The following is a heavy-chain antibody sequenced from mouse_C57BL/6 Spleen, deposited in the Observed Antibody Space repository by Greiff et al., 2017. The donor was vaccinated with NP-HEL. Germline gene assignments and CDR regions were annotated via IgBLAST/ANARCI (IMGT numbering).Heavy chain of an antibody. CDR3: ARTGTAQAPWFAY. D-gene: IGHD3-2*02. Sequence: VQLQESGPELVKPGASVKISCKASGYAFSSSWMNWVKQRPGKGLEWIGRIYPGDGDTNYYGKFKGKATLTADKSSSTAYMQLSSLTSEDSAVYFCARTGTAQAPWFAYWGQGTLVTVSA. CDR2: IYPGDGDT. CDR1: GYAFSSSW. J-gene: IGHJ3*01. V-gene: IGHV1-82*01.